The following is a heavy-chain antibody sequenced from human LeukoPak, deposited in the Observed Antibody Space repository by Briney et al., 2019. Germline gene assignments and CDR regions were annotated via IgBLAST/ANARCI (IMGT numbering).Heavy chain of an antibody. J-gene: IGHJ4*02. D-gene: IGHD6-6*01. CDR3: ARVPAYSSSSGIDY. V-gene: IGHV1-18*01. Sequence: ASVKVSCKASGYTFTSYGISWVRQAPGQGLEWMGWISAYNGNTNYAQKFQGRVTITADESTSTAYMELSSLRSEDTAVYYCARVPAYSSSSGIDYWGQGTLVTVSS. CDR1: GYTFTSYG. CDR2: ISAYNGNT.